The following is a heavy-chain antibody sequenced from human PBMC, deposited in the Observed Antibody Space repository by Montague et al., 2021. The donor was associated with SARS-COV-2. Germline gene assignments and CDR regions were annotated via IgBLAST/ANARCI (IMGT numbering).Heavy chain of an antibody. D-gene: IGHD3-9*01. CDR2: SNDRGSS. J-gene: IGHJ3*02. CDR1: GGSFTDFY. Sequence: SETLSLTCAVYGGSFTDFYWTWIRQPPGKGLEWIGESNDRGSSNYNPSLKNRVTISVDKSKNQISLKLTSVAAADTAVYYCARYSPLGFESPDTFDIWGRGTMVTVSS. CDR3: ARYSPLGFESPDTFDI. V-gene: IGHV4-34*01.